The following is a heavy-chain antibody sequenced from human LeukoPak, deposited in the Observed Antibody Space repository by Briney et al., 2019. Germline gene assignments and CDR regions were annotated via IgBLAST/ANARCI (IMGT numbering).Heavy chain of an antibody. CDR3: AKDLRV. CDR1: GFTFSSYA. Sequence: GGSLRLSCAASGFTFSSYAMSWVRQAPGKGLEWVSAISGSGGTTYYADSVKSRFTISRDNSKNTLYLQMISLKVEDTDVYYCAKDLRVCGQGTLVTVST. V-gene: IGHV3-23*01. CDR2: ISGSGGTT. D-gene: IGHD5-24*01. J-gene: IGHJ4*02.